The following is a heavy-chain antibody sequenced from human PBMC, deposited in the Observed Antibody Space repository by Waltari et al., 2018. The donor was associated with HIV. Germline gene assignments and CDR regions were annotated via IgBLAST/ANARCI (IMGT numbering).Heavy chain of an antibody. Sequence: QVELQQWGGGLVLKPSETLSLACALSGGSLTGNYWSWIRQGPGKGPEWSGEINHSGTVNYKPSLRRRITISFDMPSNQLSLRLTSVTAADSAAYYCARWRGHFDVWGRGTLVTVS. CDR2: INHSGTV. CDR3: ARWRGHFDV. CDR1: GGSLTGNY. D-gene: IGHD3-3*01. V-gene: IGHV4-34*01. J-gene: IGHJ2*01.